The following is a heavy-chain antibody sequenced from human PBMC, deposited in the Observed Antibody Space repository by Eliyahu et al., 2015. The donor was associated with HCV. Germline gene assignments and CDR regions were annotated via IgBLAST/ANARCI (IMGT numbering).Heavy chain of an antibody. CDR3: AKEKMSRSSLSFDY. V-gene: IGHV3-23*01. CDR1: GXXXKNNA. CDR2: ISAYGDFK. D-gene: IGHD3-10*01. Sequence: EVHLLESGGGLVQPGGSXRIXCGXSGXXXKNNAMVWVRQAPGKGLEWXSAISAYGDFKYYADSVRGRFTISRDNSNNMLYLQLNSLRPEDTAIYFCAKEKMSRSSLSFDYWGQGTLVTVSS. J-gene: IGHJ4*02.